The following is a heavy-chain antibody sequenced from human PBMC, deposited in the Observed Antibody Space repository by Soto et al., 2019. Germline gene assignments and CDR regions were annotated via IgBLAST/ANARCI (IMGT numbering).Heavy chain of an antibody. D-gene: IGHD2-8*01. CDR2: ISYDGSNK. CDR1: GFTFSSYG. CDR3: ASLMSG. J-gene: IGHJ4*02. Sequence: QVQLVESGGGVVQPGRSLRLSCAASGFTFSSYGMHWVRQAPGKGLEWVAVISYDGSNKYYADSVKGRFTISRDNSKNTLYLQMNRLRAEDTAVYYCASLMSGGGQGTLVTVSS. V-gene: IGHV3-30*03.